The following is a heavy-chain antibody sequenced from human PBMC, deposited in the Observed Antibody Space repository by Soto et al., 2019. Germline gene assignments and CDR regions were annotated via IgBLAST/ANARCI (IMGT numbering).Heavy chain of an antibody. V-gene: IGHV3-7*05. D-gene: IGHD2-2*02. CDR2: IKQDGSEK. CDR1: GFTFSSYW. J-gene: IGHJ6*02. CDR3: AREKSSTQLLYLNYYYYYGMDV. Sequence: GGSLRLSCAASGFTFSSYWMSWVRQAPGKGLEWVANIKQDGSEKYYVDSVKGRFTISRDNAKNSLYLQMNSLRAEDTAVYYCAREKSSTQLLYLNYYYYYGMDVWGQGTTVTVSS.